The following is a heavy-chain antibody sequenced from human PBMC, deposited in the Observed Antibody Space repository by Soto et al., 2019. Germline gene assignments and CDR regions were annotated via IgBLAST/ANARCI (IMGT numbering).Heavy chain of an antibody. CDR2: IIPIFGTA. J-gene: IGHJ4*02. CDR1: GGTFSSYA. V-gene: IGHV1-69*13. D-gene: IGHD5-18*01. CDR3: ASRPYSYGPFDY. Sequence: GASVKVSCKASGGTFSSYAISWVRQAPGQGLEWMGGIIPIFGTANYAQKFQGRVTITADESTSTAYMEPSSLRSEDTAVYYCASRPYSYGPFDYWGQGTLVTVSS.